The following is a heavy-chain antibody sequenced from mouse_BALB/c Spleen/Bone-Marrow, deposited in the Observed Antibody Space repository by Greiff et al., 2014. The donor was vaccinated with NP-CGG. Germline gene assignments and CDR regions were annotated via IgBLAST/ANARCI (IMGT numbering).Heavy chain of an antibody. J-gene: IGHJ2*01. D-gene: IGHD1-1*01. CDR3: ARSYGSPFDY. CDR2: INPYNDDT. Sequence: VQLKQSGPELVKPGASVKMSCKASGYTFTSYIMHWVKQKPGQGLEWIGYINPYNDDTKYNEKFKGKATLTSDKSSSTAYMGLSSLTSEDSAVYYCARSYGSPFDYWGQGTTLTVSS. V-gene: IGHV1-14*01. CDR1: GYTFTSYI.